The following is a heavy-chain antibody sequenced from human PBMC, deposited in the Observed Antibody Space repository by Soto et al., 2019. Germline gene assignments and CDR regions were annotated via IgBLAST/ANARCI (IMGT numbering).Heavy chain of an antibody. Sequence: QVQLVESGGGVVQPGRYLRLSCAASGFTFSSDAMHWVRQALGKGLEWVAVISYDGSKKYYADSVKGRFTISRDNSKNTLYLQMNSLRAEDTAVYYCAGAYAAITPGDYWGQGTLVTVSS. CDR2: ISYDGSKK. CDR1: GFTFSSDA. J-gene: IGHJ4*02. V-gene: IGHV3-30-3*01. CDR3: AGAYAAITPGDY. D-gene: IGHD1-20*01.